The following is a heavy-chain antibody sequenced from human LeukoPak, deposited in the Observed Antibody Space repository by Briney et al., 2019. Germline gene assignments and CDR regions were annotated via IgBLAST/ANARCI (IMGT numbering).Heavy chain of an antibody. D-gene: IGHD6-13*01. J-gene: IGHJ4*02. V-gene: IGHV3-7*03. CDR1: GFTFSSYW. CDR2: IKQDGSEK. Sequence: GGSLRLSCAASGFTFSSYWVSWVRQAPGKGLEWVANIKQDGSEKYYVDSVKGRFTISRDNAKNSLYLQMNSLRAEDTALYYCAKDRSSWHAYYFDSWGQGTLVTVSS. CDR3: AKDRSSWHAYYFDS.